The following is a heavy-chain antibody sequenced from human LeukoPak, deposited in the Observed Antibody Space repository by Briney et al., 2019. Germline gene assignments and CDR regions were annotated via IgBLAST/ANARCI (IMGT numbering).Heavy chain of an antibody. CDR2: IYHSGST. Sequence: SETLSLTCAVSGYSISSGYYWGWIRQPPGKGLEWIGSIYHSGSTYYNPSLKSRVTISVDTSKNRFSLKLSSVTAADTAVYYCARGRDIVVVPDYWGQGTLVTVSS. J-gene: IGHJ4*02. D-gene: IGHD2-2*01. CDR1: GYSISSGYY. CDR3: ARGRDIVVVPDY. V-gene: IGHV4-38-2*01.